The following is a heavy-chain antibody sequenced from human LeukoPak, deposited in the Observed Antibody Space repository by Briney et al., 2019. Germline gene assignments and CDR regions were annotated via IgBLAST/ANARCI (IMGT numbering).Heavy chain of an antibody. D-gene: IGHD6-19*01. Sequence: GESLQISCEASGYSFTSYWIGWVRPMPGKGVEWMGIIYPGYSVTRYSPSFQGQVTISADKSISTSYLQWRSLKASDTAIYYCARLSGIAVLDYWGQGTLVTVSS. J-gene: IGHJ4*02. CDR1: GYSFTSYW. V-gene: IGHV5-51*01. CDR3: ARLSGIAVLDY. CDR2: IYPGYSVT.